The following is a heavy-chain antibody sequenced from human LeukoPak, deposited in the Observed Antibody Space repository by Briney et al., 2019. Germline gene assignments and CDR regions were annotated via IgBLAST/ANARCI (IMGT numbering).Heavy chain of an antibody. CDR2: ISSSSSTI. V-gene: IGHV3-48*04. J-gene: IGHJ6*04. D-gene: IGHD3-10*02. CDR3: AELGITMIGGV. CDR1: GFTFGSYS. Sequence: GGSLRLSCAASGFTFGSYSMNWVRQAPGKGLEWVSYISSSSSTIYYADSVKGRFTISRDNAKNSLYLQMNSLRAEDTAVYYCAELGITMIGGVWGKGTTVTISS.